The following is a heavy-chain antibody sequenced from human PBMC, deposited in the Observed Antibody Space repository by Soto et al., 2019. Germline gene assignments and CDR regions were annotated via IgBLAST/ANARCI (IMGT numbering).Heavy chain of an antibody. CDR1: GFTFSGSA. CDR2: IRSKANSYAT. Sequence: EVQLVESGGGLVQPGGSLKLSCAASGFTFSGSAMHWVRQASGKGLEWVGRIRSKANSYATAYVVSVKGRFTISRDDSRNTAHLQMNSLKTEDTAVYYCARGVYDFWNGHPKGLDYWGQGTVVTVSS. V-gene: IGHV3-73*02. CDR3: ARGVYDFWNGHPKGLDY. J-gene: IGHJ4*02. D-gene: IGHD3-3*01.